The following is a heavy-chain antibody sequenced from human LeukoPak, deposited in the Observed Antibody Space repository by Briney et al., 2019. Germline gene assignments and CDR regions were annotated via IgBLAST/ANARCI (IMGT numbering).Heavy chain of an antibody. CDR3: ARVPGPVGATGY. Sequence: SETLSLTCTVSGGSVSSGSYYWSWIRQPPGKGLEWIGYIYYSGSTNYNPSLKSRVTISVDTSKNQFSLKLSSVTAADTAVYYCARVPGPVGATGYWGQGTLVTVSS. CDR2: IYYSGST. D-gene: IGHD1-26*01. V-gene: IGHV4-61*01. J-gene: IGHJ4*02. CDR1: GGSVSSGSYY.